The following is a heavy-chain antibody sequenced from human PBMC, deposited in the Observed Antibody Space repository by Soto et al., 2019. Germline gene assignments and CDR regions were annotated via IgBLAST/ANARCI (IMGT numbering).Heavy chain of an antibody. CDR1: GGSISSSSYY. V-gene: IGHV4-39*01. Sequence: SETLSLTCTVSGGSISSSSYYWGWLHQPQGQGLEWIWIIDYSDSTNYNPSLNIQITITIDTSTNQFPLKLSSGTAADAAVDYCERVGLERLWGGGPPLNYGMDVWGQGTTVTVSS. CDR2: IDYSDST. J-gene: IGHJ6*02. CDR3: ERVGLERLWGGGPPLNYGMDV. D-gene: IGHD1-1*01.